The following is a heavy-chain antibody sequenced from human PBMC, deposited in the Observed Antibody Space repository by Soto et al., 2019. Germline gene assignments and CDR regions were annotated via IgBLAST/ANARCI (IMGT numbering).Heavy chain of an antibody. CDR1: GGTFSSYA. D-gene: IGHD2-15*01. V-gene: IGHV1-69*01. CDR2: IIPIFGTA. CDR3: ASCSGGSCYPYYYYGMDV. J-gene: IGHJ6*02. Sequence: QVQLVQSGAEVKKPGSSVKVSCKASGGTFSSYAISWVRQAPGQGLEWMGGIIPIFGTANYAQKFQGRVTNTADESTSTAYMELSSLRSEDTDVYYCASCSGGSCYPYYYYGMDVWGQGTTVTVSS.